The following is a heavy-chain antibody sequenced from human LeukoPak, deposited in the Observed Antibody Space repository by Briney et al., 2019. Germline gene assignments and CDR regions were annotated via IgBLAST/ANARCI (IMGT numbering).Heavy chain of an antibody. Sequence: KTGGSLRLSCAASGLTFDDYAMHWVRRAPGKGLEWVCAIDPSSTYIYYADSVKGRFTISRDNAENSLYLQMNSLRVEDTAVYYCARAPTVLVGYCSSSSCQADYWGQGTLVTVSS. D-gene: IGHD2-2*01. CDR2: IDPSSTYI. J-gene: IGHJ4*02. CDR1: GLTFDDYA. CDR3: ARAPTVLVGYCSSSSCQADY. V-gene: IGHV3-21*01.